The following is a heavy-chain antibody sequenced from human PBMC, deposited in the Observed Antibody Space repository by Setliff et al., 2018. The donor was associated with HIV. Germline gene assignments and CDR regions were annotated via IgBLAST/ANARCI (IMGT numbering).Heavy chain of an antibody. CDR3: ARPNYYDSSGSFDY. CDR2: ISSSGSPI. J-gene: IGHJ4*02. D-gene: IGHD3-22*01. CDR1: GFIFSSYE. V-gene: IGHV3-48*03. Sequence: PGGSLRLSCAASGFIFSSYEMSWVRQAPGKGLEWVSYISSSGSPIHYADSVRGRFTISRDNAKKSLYLQMNSLRAEDTAVYYCARPNYYDSSGSFDYWGQGTLVTVSS.